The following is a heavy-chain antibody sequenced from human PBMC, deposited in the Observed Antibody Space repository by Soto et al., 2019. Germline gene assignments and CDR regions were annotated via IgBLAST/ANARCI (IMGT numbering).Heavy chain of an antibody. CDR2: ISTYNGNT. CDR3: AGHYDFSDYYYGMDV. CDR1: GYTFSNYG. D-gene: IGHD3-3*01. V-gene: IGHV1-18*01. J-gene: IGHJ6*02. Sequence: GASVKVSCKASGYTFSNYGISWVRQAPGQGLEWMGWISTYNGNTSYAQNLQGRVTMTTDTSTSTAYMELRSLRSDDTAVYYCAGHYDFSDYYYGMDVWGQGTTVTV.